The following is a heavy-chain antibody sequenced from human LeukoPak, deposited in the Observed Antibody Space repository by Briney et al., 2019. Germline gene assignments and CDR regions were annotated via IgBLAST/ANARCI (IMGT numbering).Heavy chain of an antibody. CDR1: GYPYHPYS. CDR2: ISSSSATI. J-gene: IGHJ4*02. V-gene: IGHV3-48*04. Sequence: GGSLSLFCVASGYPYHPYSMLWFRQATGKALEWISTISSSSATIYYADSVKGRFPISRDNAKNSLYLQMNSLRAEDTAVYYCARGRDLFDSWGQGTLVIVSS. CDR3: ARGRDLFDS.